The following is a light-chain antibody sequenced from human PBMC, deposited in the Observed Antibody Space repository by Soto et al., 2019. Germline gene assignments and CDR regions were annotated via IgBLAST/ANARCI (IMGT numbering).Light chain of an antibody. CDR1: QSINNR. CDR2: HAS. V-gene: IGKV1-5*01. CDR3: QQYASYSPT. J-gene: IGKJ1*01. Sequence: DIQMTQSPSTLSASVGDRVTIPCRASQSINNRLAWYQLKPGKAPKLLIYHASTLQSGVPSGFSGSGSGTEFTLTISSLQPDDFATYYCQQYASYSPTFGQGTKVDIK.